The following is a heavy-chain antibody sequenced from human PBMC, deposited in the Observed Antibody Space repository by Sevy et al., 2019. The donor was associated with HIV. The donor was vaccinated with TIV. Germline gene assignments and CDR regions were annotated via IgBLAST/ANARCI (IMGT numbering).Heavy chain of an antibody. CDR3: ARAYCSGGRCYSLAY. V-gene: IGHV1-18*01. J-gene: IGHJ4*02. Sequence: ASVKVSCKASGYLFTSYRITWVRQAPGKRLELVGWISPHNGDTNYAQRVQDRVTMITETSTKTAYMELRSRTSDDSAVYYCARAYCSGGRCYSLAYWGQGTLVTVSS. CDR2: ISPHNGDT. D-gene: IGHD2-15*01. CDR1: GYLFTSYR.